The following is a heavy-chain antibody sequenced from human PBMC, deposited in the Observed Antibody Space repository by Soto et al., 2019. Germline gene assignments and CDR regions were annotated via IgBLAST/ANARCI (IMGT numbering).Heavy chain of an antibody. V-gene: IGHV4-59*01. CDR2: IYYSGST. J-gene: IGHJ4*02. D-gene: IGHD4-17*01. CDR3: ASFLGYYGDYHFDY. Sequence: SETLSLTCTVSGGSISSYYWSWIRQPPGKGLEWIGYIYYSGSTNYNPSLKSRVTISVDTSKNQFSLKLSSVTAADTAVYYCASFLGYYGDYHFDYWGQGTLVTVSS. CDR1: GGSISSYY.